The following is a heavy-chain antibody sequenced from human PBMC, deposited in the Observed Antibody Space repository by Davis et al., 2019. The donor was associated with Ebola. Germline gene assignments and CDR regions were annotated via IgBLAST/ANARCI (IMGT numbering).Heavy chain of an antibody. CDR3: ATQYKD. J-gene: IGHJ4*02. V-gene: IGHV4-39*01. CDR2: IYYSGST. D-gene: IGHD1-1*01. Sequence: GSLRLSCTVSGGSISSSSYYWSWIRQPPGKGLEWIGSIYYSGSTYYNPSLKSRVTISVDTSKNQFSLKLSSVTAADTAVYYCATQYKDWGQGTLVTVSS. CDR1: GGSISSSSYY.